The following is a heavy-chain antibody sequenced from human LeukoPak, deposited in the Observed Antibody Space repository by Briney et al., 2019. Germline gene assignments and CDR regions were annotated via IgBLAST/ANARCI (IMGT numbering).Heavy chain of an antibody. V-gene: IGHV3-7*01. CDR3: ARAECSTTNCHTRIRNYYMDV. CDR1: GFVFTTYW. D-gene: IGHD2-2*01. CDR2: INQDGSVK. Sequence: GGSLRLSCAASGFVFTTYWMSWVRQAPGKGLEWVANINQDGSVKYYVDSVKGRFTVSRDHAKNSVYLQMSSLRAEDTAVYYCARAECSTTNCHTRIRNYYMDVWGTGTPVTVSS. J-gene: IGHJ6*03.